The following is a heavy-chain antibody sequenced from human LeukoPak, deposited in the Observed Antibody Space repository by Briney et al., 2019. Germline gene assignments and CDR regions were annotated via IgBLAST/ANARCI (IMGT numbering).Heavy chain of an antibody. D-gene: IGHD6-6*01. V-gene: IGHV4-39*07. Sequence: SETLSLTCTVSGGSISSSSHYWGWIRQPPGKGLEWIGEIYHSGSTNYNPSLKSRVTISVDKSKNQFSLKLSSVTAADTAVYYCARVLIAARYYYYYYMDVWGKGTTVTVSS. J-gene: IGHJ6*03. CDR2: IYHSGST. CDR1: GGSISSSSHY. CDR3: ARVLIAARYYYYYYMDV.